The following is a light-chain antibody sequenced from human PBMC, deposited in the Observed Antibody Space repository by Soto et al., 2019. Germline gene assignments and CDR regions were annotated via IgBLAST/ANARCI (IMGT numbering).Light chain of an antibody. J-gene: IGKJ1*01. V-gene: IGKV3-20*01. Sequence: EIVLTQSPGTLSLAPGEGATLSCRASQSVKSSYLAWYQQKPGQAPRLLIFGTSNRATGIPDRFRGGGSGTDFTLTISSLEPEDFAVYYCQQYASSPGTFGPGTKVEIK. CDR3: QQYASSPGT. CDR2: GTS. CDR1: QSVKSSY.